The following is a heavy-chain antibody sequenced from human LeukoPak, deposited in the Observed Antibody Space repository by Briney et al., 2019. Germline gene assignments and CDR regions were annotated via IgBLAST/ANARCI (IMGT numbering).Heavy chain of an antibody. CDR1: GGSISSGDYY. CDR2: IYYSGST. CDR3: ARGERSQPRWAFDI. V-gene: IGHV4-30-4*01. D-gene: IGHD4-23*01. Sequence: SETLSLTCTVSGGSISSGDYYWSWIRQPPGKGLEWIGYIYYSGSTYYNPSLKSRVTISVDRSKNQFSLKLSSVTAADTAVYYCARGERSQPRWAFDIWGQGTMVTVSS. J-gene: IGHJ3*02.